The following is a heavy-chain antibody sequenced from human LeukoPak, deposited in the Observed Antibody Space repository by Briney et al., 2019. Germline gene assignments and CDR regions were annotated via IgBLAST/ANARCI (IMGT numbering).Heavy chain of an antibody. CDR2: INPSGGST. V-gene: IGHV1-46*01. Sequence: ASVKVSCKASGYTFTSYYMHWVRQAPGQGLEWMGIINPSGGSTSYARKFQGRVTMTRDTSTSTVYMELSSLRSEDTAVYYCARQTFGALYFDSWGQGTLVTVSS. J-gene: IGHJ4*02. CDR1: GYTFTSYY. D-gene: IGHD3-10*01. CDR3: ARQTFGALYFDS.